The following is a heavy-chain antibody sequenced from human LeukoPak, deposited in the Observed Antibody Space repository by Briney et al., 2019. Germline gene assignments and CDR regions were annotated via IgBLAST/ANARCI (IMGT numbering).Heavy chain of an antibody. Sequence: GGSLRLSCAASGFTFSSYAMSWVRQAPGKGLEWVSAISGSGDSTYYGDSVKGRFTISRDNSKNTLYLQMNSLRAEDTAVYYCARSEKSGSYFAPYDYWGQGALVTVSS. J-gene: IGHJ4*02. CDR1: GFTFSSYA. V-gene: IGHV3-23*01. D-gene: IGHD1-26*01. CDR2: ISGSGDST. CDR3: ARSEKSGSYFAPYDY.